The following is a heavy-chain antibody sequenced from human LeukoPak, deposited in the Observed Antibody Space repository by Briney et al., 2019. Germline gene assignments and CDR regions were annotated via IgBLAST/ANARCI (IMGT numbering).Heavy chain of an antibody. CDR2: IYYSGST. CDR3: ARRSYGSGSRDYYYYGMDV. V-gene: IGHV4-59*08. CDR1: GGSISSYY. J-gene: IGHJ6*02. D-gene: IGHD3-10*01. Sequence: ASETLSLTCTVSGGSISSYYWSWIRQPPGKGLEWIGYIYYSGSTNYNPSLKSRVTISVDTSKNQFSLKLSSVTAADTAVYYCARRSYGSGSRDYYYYGMDVWGQGTTVTVSS.